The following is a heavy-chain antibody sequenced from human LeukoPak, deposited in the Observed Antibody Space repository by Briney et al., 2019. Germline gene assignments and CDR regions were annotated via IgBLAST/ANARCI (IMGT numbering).Heavy chain of an antibody. CDR3: ARVYVWGSYRSPGAFDM. V-gene: IGHV4-39*07. J-gene: IGHJ3*02. D-gene: IGHD3-16*02. Sequence: SETLSLTCTVSGGSISSSSYYWGWIRQPPGKGLEWIGSIYYSGSTYYNPSLKSRVTISVDTSKNQFSLKLSSVTAADTAVYYCARVYVWGSYRSPGAFDMWGQGTMVTVSS. CDR2: IYYSGST. CDR1: GGSISSSSYY.